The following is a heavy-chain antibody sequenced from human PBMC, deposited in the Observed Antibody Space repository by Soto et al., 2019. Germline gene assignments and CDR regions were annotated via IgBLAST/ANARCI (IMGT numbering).Heavy chain of an antibody. CDR1: GASISTSSHY. V-gene: IGHV4-39*01. CDR2: VYYAGDT. D-gene: IGHD3-3*01. Sequence: QLQLQESGPGLVKPAETLSLTCTVSGASISTSSHYWGWIRQSPGKGLEWIGNVYYAGDTYYYPSLKSRGTISVDRSNNQFALKLSSVTAADTGVYYCATLSTWSGYYVYYHFYMDVWGKGTTVTVSS. CDR3: ATLSTWSGYYVYYHFYMDV. J-gene: IGHJ6*03.